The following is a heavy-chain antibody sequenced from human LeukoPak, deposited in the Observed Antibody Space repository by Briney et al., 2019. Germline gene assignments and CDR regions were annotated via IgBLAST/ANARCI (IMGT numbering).Heavy chain of an antibody. J-gene: IGHJ4*02. D-gene: IGHD3-22*01. Sequence: SETLSLTCTVSTSSISSYYWSWIRQPPGKGLEWIGYIYNCGLTNYNPSLKSRVTILVDTSKNQFSLNLSSVTAADTAVYYCARLVYDTSDYYYFDYWGQGTLVTVSS. CDR1: TSSISSYY. CDR2: IYNCGLT. V-gene: IGHV4-59*08. CDR3: ARLVYDTSDYYYFDY.